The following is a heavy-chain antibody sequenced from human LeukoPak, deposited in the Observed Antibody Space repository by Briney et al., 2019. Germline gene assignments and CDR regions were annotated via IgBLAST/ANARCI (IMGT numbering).Heavy chain of an antibody. CDR1: GVSITNYH. D-gene: IGHD3-22*01. CDR2: IYYTGST. V-gene: IGHV4-59*01. Sequence: PSETLSLTCTVSGVSITNYHWSWIRQPPGKGLEWIGYIYYTGSTNYNLSLRSRVTISVDTSKNQFSLKLRSVTAADTAVYFCAGGGDSGGYYYPMFDYWGQGTLVTVSS. J-gene: IGHJ4*02. CDR3: AGGGDSGGYYYPMFDY.